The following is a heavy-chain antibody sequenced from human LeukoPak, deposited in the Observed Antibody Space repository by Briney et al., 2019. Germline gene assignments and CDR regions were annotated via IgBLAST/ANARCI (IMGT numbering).Heavy chain of an antibody. Sequence: GGSLRLSCAASGFTFSSYVMSWVRQAPGKGLEWVSDISGSGITTYYADSVKGRFTISRDNSKNTLYLQMNSLTVEDTAVYYCARETSGSHWNWGQGTLVTVSS. V-gene: IGHV3-23*01. CDR2: ISGSGITT. J-gene: IGHJ4*02. CDR3: ARETSGSHWN. CDR1: GFTFSSYV. D-gene: IGHD1-26*01.